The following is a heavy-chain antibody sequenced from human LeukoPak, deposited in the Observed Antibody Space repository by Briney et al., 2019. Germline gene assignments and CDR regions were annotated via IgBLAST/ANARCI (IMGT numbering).Heavy chain of an antibody. CDR2: IYYSGST. J-gene: IGHJ4*02. Sequence: PSETLSLTCTVSGGSISSRDHWWSWLRQHPGKGLEWIGYIYYSGSTYDNPSLKSRVTISVDTSKNQFSLKLSSVTAADTAVYYCARGGVVRGVIPSDYWGQGTLVTVSS. D-gene: IGHD3-10*01. CDR3: ARGGVVRGVIPSDY. V-gene: IGHV4-31*03. CDR1: GGSISSRDHW.